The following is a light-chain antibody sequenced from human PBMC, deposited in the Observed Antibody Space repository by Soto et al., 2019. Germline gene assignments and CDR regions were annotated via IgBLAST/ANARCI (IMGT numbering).Light chain of an antibody. Sequence: TVMTQSPATLSVSPGERATLSCRASQSVDSHLAWYRQKPGQAPRLLIYGASTRATGIPARFSGSGSGTEFTLTISSLQSEDFAVYYCQQYSNWPPITFGQGTRLEIK. CDR1: QSVDSH. J-gene: IGKJ5*01. CDR2: GAS. V-gene: IGKV3-15*01. CDR3: QQYSNWPPIT.